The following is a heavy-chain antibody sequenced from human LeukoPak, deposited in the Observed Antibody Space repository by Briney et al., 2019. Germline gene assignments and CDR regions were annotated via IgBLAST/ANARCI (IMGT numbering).Heavy chain of an antibody. CDR3: ARGYGDY. V-gene: IGHV4-59*02. D-gene: IGHD4-17*01. Sequence: PPETLSLTCIVSGDSVSGYYWNWIRQPPGKGLEWIGYTHHSGNALYNPSLKSRVTTSVDTSKNQFSLSLSSVTAADTAVYYCARGYGDYWGQGTLVTVSS. CDR2: THHSGNA. CDR1: GDSVSGYY. J-gene: IGHJ4*02.